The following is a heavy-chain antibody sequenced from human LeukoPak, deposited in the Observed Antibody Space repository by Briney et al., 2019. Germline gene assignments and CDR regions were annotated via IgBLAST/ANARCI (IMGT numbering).Heavy chain of an antibody. V-gene: IGHV3-30*02. CDR2: IRYDGSKK. D-gene: IGHD3/OR15-3a*01. CDR3: VKGRDFYFDY. J-gene: IGHJ4*02. CDR1: GFTFSDYG. Sequence: GGSLRLSCAASGFTFSDYGMHWVRQAPGKGLEWVTFIRYDGSKKYYADSVKGRFIFSRDNSKNMLYLQMNSLRAGDTAIYYCVKGRDFYFDYWGQGTLVTVSS.